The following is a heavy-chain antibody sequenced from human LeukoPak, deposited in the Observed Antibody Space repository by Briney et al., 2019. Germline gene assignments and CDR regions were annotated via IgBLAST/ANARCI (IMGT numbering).Heavy chain of an antibody. D-gene: IGHD4-23*01. CDR1: GGSISSYY. J-gene: IGHJ4*02. V-gene: IGHV4-4*07. Sequence: SETLSLTCTVSGGSISSYYWSWIRQPAGKGLEWIGRIYTSGSTNYNPSLKSRVTMSVDTSKNQFSLKLSSVTAADTAVYYCAADDYGGNSRYFDYWGQGTLVTVSS. CDR2: IYTSGST. CDR3: AADDYGGNSRYFDY.